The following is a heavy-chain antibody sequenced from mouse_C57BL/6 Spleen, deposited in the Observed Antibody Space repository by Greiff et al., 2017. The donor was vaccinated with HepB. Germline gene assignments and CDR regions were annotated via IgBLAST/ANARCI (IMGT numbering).Heavy chain of an antibody. V-gene: IGHV5-12*01. D-gene: IGHD1-1*01. J-gene: IGHJ4*01. CDR3: ARGDYGSSYDAMDY. CDR1: GFTFSDYY. CDR2: ISNGGGST. Sequence: EVQLVESGGGLVQPGGSLKLSCAASGFTFSDYYMYWVRQTPEKRLEWVAYISNGGGSTYYPDTVKGRFTISRDNAKNTLYLQMSRLKSEDTAMYYCARGDYGSSYDAMDYWGQGTSVTVSS.